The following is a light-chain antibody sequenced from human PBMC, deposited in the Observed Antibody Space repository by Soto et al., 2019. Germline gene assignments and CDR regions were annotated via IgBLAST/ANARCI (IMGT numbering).Light chain of an antibody. CDR1: NIGSKS. CDR3: QVWDSSSDHYV. J-gene: IGLJ1*01. Sequence: SYDLTQPPSVSVAPGRTARITCWGNNIGSKSVRWYQQKPGQAPVLVVYDDSDRPSGIPERFSGSNSGNTATLTISRVEAGDEADYYCQVWDSSSDHYVFGTGTKVTVL. V-gene: IGLV3-21*02. CDR2: DDS.